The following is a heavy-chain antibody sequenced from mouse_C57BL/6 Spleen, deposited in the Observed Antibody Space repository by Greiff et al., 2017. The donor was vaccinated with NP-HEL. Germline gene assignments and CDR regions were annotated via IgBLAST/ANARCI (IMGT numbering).Heavy chain of an antibody. CDR1: GFTFTDYY. D-gene: IGHD1-1*01. Sequence: EVQGVESGGGLVQPGGSLSLSCAASGFTFTDYYMSWVRQPPGKALEWLGFIRNKANGYTKEYSASVKGRFTISRDNSQSILYLQMNALRAEDSATYYCARSSYDCGSSYYFDYWGQGTTLTVSS. CDR2: IRNKANGYTK. J-gene: IGHJ2*01. V-gene: IGHV7-3*01. CDR3: ARSSYDCGSSYYFDY.